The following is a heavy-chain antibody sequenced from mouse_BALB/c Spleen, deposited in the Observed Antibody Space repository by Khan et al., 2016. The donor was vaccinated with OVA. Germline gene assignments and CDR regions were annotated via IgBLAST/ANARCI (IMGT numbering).Heavy chain of an antibody. Sequence: EVQLQQSGPELMKPGASVKISCKASGYSFTSYYIHWVKQSPGKSLEWIGYIDPFNGGTSYNPKFKGKATLTVDKSSSTAYMHLSSLTSDDSAVYYCARHGYVAGFAYWGQGTLVTVSA. J-gene: IGHJ3*01. CDR3: ARHGYVAGFAY. D-gene: IGHD2-2*01. V-gene: IGHV1S135*01. CDR2: IDPFNGGT. CDR1: GYSFTSYY.